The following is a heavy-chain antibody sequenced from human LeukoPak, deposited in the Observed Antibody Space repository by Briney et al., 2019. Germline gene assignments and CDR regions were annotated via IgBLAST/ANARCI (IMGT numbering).Heavy chain of an antibody. Sequence: GGSLRLSCAASGFXFSSYWMHWVCQAPGKGLVWVSRINSDGSSTSYADSVKGRFTISRDNAKNTLYLQMNSLRAEDTAVYYCAGDDFWSGYITRYWGQGTLVTVSS. V-gene: IGHV3-74*01. D-gene: IGHD3-3*01. J-gene: IGHJ4*02. CDR3: AGDDFWSGYITRY. CDR1: GFXFSSYW. CDR2: INSDGSST.